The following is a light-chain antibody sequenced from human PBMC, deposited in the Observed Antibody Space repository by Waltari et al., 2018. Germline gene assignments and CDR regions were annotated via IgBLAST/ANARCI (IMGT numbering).Light chain of an antibody. Sequence: SYVLTQPPSVSVAPGKTARITCWGNNIGSKSVHWYQQKPGQAPVLVIYYDSDWPSGTPERFSGSNSGNTATLTISRVEAGDEADYYCQVWDSSSDHPVVFGGGTKLTVL. CDR2: YDS. CDR1: NIGSKS. J-gene: IGLJ2*01. CDR3: QVWDSSSDHPVV. V-gene: IGLV3-21*04.